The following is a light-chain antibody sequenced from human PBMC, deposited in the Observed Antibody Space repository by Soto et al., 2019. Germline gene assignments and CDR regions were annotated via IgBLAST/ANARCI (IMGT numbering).Light chain of an antibody. J-gene: IGLJ2*01. CDR1: SSDIGNYNY. Sequence: QSALTQPASVSGSPGQSITISCTGTSSDIGNYNYVSWYQQHPGKAPKLMIYEVNNRPSGVSARFSGSKSGNTASLTISGLQTEDEADYYCSSHSVSSSLLFGGGTKVTVL. CDR2: EVN. CDR3: SSHSVSSSLL. V-gene: IGLV2-14*01.